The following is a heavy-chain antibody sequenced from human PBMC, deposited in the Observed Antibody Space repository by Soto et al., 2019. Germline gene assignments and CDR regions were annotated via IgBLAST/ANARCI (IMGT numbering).Heavy chain of an antibody. CDR1: GFTFDDYA. V-gene: IGHV3-9*01. CDR2: ISWNSGNI. CDR3: AKDSGCGDFNYWYFDL. D-gene: IGHD2-21*02. Sequence: EVQLVESGGGLVQPGRSLRLSCAASGFTFDDYAMHWVRQAPGKGLEWVSGISWNSGNIGYAVSVKGRFTISRDNAKSSLYLQMNSLRAEDTALYYCAKDSGCGDFNYWYFDLWGRGTLVTVSS. J-gene: IGHJ2*01.